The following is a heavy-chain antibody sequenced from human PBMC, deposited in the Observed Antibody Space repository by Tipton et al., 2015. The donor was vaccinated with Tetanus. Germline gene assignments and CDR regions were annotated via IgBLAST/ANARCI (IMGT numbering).Heavy chain of an antibody. D-gene: IGHD6-13*01. V-gene: IGHV4-59*01. J-gene: IGHJ5*02. CDR1: GGSISSYY. CDR2: IYYSGST. Sequence: LRLSCTVSGGSISSYYWSWIRQPPGKGLEWIGYIYYSGSTNYNPSLKSRVTISVDTSKNQFSLKLSSVTAADTAVYYCARTSEAGWFDPWGQGTLVTVSS. CDR3: ARTSEAGWFDP.